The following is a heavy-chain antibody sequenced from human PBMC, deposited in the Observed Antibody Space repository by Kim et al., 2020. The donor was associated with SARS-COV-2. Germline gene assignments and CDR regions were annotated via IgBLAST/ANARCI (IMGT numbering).Heavy chain of an antibody. CDR3: ARGGGWEELHLNY. V-gene: IGHV1-69*01. D-gene: IGHD1-26*01. J-gene: IGHJ4*02. Sequence: YAQKFQGRVTITADESTSTAYMELSSLRSEDTAVYYCARGGGWEELHLNYWGQGTLVTVSS.